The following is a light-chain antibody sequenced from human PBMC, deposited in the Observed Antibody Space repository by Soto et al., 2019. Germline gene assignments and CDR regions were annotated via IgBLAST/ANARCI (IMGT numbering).Light chain of an antibody. J-gene: IGLJ1*01. CDR3: NSYTTSSDTRSA. CDR1: SSDVGAYNY. V-gene: IGLV2-14*01. Sequence: QSALTRPASLSGSPGQSITISCTGTSSDVGAYNYVSWYQQHPGKAPKLLIYDVSTRPSGVSNRFSGSKSGNTASLTISGLQAEDEADYYCNSYTTSSDTRSAFGTGTKVTVL. CDR2: DVS.